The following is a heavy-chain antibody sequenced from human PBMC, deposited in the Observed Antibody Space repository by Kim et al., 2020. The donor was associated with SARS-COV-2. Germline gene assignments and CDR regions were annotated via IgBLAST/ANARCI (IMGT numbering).Heavy chain of an antibody. J-gene: IGHJ4*02. D-gene: IGHD2-15*01. CDR3: ARLYCSGGSCLPPDY. Sequence: GGSLRLSCAASGFTFSDYWMHWVRQAPGKGLVWVSRINNYGTTTRYADSVKGRFTISRDNAKNTLYLQMNSLRAEDTAVYYCARLYCSGGSCLPPDYWGQGTLVTVSS. CDR1: GFTFSDYW. V-gene: IGHV3-74*01. CDR2: INNYGTTT.